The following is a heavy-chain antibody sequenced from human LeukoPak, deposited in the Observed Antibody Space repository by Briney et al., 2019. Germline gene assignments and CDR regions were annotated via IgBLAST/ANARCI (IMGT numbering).Heavy chain of an antibody. V-gene: IGHV4-30-2*01. D-gene: IGHD6-13*01. J-gene: IGHJ6*02. CDR2: IYHSGST. CDR1: GGSISSGGYS. Sequence: SQTLSLTCAVSGGSISSGGYSWSWIRQPPGKGLEWIGYIYHSGSTYYNPSLKSRVTISVDTSKNQFSLRLSSVTAADTAIYYCARLARVAAAGSYSYHSLDVWGQGTTVTVSS. CDR3: ARLARVAAAGSYSYHSLDV.